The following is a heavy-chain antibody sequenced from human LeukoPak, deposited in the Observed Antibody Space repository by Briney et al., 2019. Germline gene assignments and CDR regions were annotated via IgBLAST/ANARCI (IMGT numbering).Heavy chain of an antibody. Sequence: GASVKVSYKASRYTFTGYYMHWVRRAPGQGLEWMGWINPNSGGTNYAQKFQGWVTMTRDTSISTAYMELSRLRSDDTALFFWEKTAYDILTGYFGGVGLDYWGQGTLVTVSS. J-gene: IGHJ4*02. CDR3: EKTAYDILTGYFGGVGLDY. CDR1: RYTFTGYY. D-gene: IGHD3-9*01. V-gene: IGHV1-2*04. CDR2: INPNSGGT.